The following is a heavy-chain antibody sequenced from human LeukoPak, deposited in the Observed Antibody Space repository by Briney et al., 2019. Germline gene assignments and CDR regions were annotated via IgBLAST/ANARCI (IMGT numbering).Heavy chain of an antibody. J-gene: IGHJ4*02. Sequence: GGSLRLSCAASGFTFSSYEMNWVRQAPGKGLEWVSYISSSSSYIYYADSVKGRFTISRDNAKNSLYLQMNSLRAEDTAVYYCAREESVAGTYYFDYWGQGTLVTVSS. V-gene: IGHV3-21*05. CDR2: ISSSSSYI. CDR1: GFTFSSYE. CDR3: AREESVAGTYYFDY. D-gene: IGHD6-19*01.